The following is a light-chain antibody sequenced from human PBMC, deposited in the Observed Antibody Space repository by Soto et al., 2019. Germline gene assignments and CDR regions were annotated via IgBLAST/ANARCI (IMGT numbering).Light chain of an antibody. CDR2: GAS. V-gene: IGKV3-20*01. CDR1: QSVSSSY. Sequence: EIVLTQSPGTLSLYPGERATLSCRASQSVSSSYLAWYQQKPGQAPRLLIYGASSRATGIPERFSGSGSGTDFTLTISRLEPEDFAVYYCQQYGSSPLFTVGPGTTVDIK. CDR3: QQYGSSPLFT. J-gene: IGKJ3*01.